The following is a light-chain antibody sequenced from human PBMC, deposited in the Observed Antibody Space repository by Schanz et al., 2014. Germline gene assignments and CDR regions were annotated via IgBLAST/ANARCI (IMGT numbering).Light chain of an antibody. CDR1: QSVSSNY. CDR2: GAS. Sequence: EIVLTQSPGTLSLSPGERGTLSCRASQSVSSNYLAWYQQKPGQAPRVLIYGASSRATGIPDRFSGGGSGTEFTLTISRLEPEDFAVYYCQQYGTSPQTFGQGTKLEIK. J-gene: IGKJ2*01. V-gene: IGKV3-20*01. CDR3: QQYGTSPQT.